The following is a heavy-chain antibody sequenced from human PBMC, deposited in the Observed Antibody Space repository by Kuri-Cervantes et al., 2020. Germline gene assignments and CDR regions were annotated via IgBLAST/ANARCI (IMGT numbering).Heavy chain of an antibody. Sequence: SETLSLTCTVSGGSISSSSYYWGWIRQPPGKGLEWIGSIYYSGSTYYNPSLKSRVTISVDTSKNQFSLKLSSVTAADTAVYYCAREYGLGGSSGWYEVPLPSGAFDIWVQGTMVTVSS. CDR3: AREYGLGGSSGWYEVPLPSGAFDI. J-gene: IGHJ3*02. D-gene: IGHD6-19*01. V-gene: IGHV4-39*07. CDR1: GGSISSSSYY. CDR2: IYYSGST.